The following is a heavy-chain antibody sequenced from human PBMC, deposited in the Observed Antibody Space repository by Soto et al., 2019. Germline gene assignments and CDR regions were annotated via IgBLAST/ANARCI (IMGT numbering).Heavy chain of an antibody. CDR3: ARVVAGTFFFNY. J-gene: IGHJ4*02. Sequence: SETLSLTCTVSGGSISSYYWSWIRQPPGKGLEWIGYIYYSGSTNYNPSLKSRVTISVDASKNQFSLKLSSVTAADTAVYYCARVVAGTFFFNYWGQGTLVTVSS. CDR2: IYYSGST. D-gene: IGHD6-19*01. CDR1: GGSISSYY. V-gene: IGHV4-59*01.